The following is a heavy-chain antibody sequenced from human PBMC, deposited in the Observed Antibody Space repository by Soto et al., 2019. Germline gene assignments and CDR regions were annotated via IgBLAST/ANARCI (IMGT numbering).Heavy chain of an antibody. D-gene: IGHD3-22*01. V-gene: IGHV3-15*07. J-gene: IGHJ4*01. CDR2: IKSKTDGGTT. CDR3: TTDSYFTMTLVRFDF. CDR1: GFTFRSAR. Sequence: GRSRRRSCAASGFTFRSARINWCRPAPGTGLEWVGRIKSKTDGGTTDFAALVKGRFAISRDDSKNMVYLQMNSLKIEDTAIYYCTTDSYFTMTLVRFDFRRHGTLVTVSS.